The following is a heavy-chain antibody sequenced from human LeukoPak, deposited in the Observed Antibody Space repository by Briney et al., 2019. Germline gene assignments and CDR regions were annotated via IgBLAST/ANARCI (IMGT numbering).Heavy chain of an antibody. J-gene: IGHJ4*02. CDR1: GYTFTSYG. Sequence: ASVKVSCKASGYTFTSYGISWVRQAPGQGLEWIGWISAYNGNTNYAQKLQGRVTMTTDTSTSTAYMELRSLRSDDTAVYYCARGYSSSWYRVDFDYWGQGTLVTVSS. CDR3: ARGYSSSWYRVDFDY. CDR2: ISAYNGNT. D-gene: IGHD6-13*01. V-gene: IGHV1-18*04.